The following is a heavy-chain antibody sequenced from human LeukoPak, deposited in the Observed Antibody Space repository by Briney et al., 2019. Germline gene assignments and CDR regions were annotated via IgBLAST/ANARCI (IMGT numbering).Heavy chain of an antibody. CDR3: TRRAAAGALDY. Sequence: PGGSLRLSCAASGFTFNSYEMNWVRQAPGKGLEWIGRIRNKANSYTSEYAASVKGKFTISRDDSKNSLYLQVNSLKTEDTAVYYCTRRAAAGALDYWGQGTLVTVSS. CDR2: IRNKANSYTS. CDR1: GFTFNSYE. D-gene: IGHD6-13*01. J-gene: IGHJ4*02. V-gene: IGHV3-72*01.